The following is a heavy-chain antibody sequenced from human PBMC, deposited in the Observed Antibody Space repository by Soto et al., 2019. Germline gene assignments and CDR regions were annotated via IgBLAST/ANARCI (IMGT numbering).Heavy chain of an antibody. V-gene: IGHV4-31*03. J-gene: IGHJ5*02. CDR1: GGSISSGGYY. CDR2: IYYSGST. CDR3: ARIYDSSGSWFDP. Sequence: PSETLSLTCTVSGGSISSGGYYWSWIRQHPGKGLEWIGYIYYSGSTYYNPSLKSRVTISVDTSKNQFSLKLSSVTAADTAVYYCARIYDSSGSWFDPWGQGTLVTVSS. D-gene: IGHD3-22*01.